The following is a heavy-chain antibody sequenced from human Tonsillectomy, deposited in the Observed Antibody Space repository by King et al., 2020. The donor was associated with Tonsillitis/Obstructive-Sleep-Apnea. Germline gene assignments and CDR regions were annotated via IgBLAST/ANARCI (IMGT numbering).Heavy chain of an antibody. CDR3: AKDWGAAAGTYYYYMDV. V-gene: IGHV3-23*04. CDR1: GFTFSSYA. J-gene: IGHJ6*03. Sequence: VQLVESGGGLVQPGGSLRLSCAASGFTFSSYAMSWVRQAPGKGLEWVSAISVSGGSTYYADSVKGRFTISRDNSKNTLYLQMNSLRAEDTAVYYCAKDWGAAAGTYYYYMDVWGKGTTVTVSS. CDR2: ISVSGGST. D-gene: IGHD6-13*01.